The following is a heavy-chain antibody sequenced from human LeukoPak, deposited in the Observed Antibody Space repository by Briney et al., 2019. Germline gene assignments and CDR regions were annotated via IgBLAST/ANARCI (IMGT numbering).Heavy chain of an antibody. V-gene: IGHV3-20*04. CDR3: ARDQGGDSSGYAF. D-gene: IGHD3-22*01. CDR1: GFTFSSYG. J-gene: IGHJ4*02. CDR2: INWNGGST. Sequence: GGSLRLSCAASGFTFSSYGMSWVRQAPGKGLEWVSGINWNGGSTGYADSVKGRFTISRDNAKNSLCLQMNSLRAEDTALYYCARDQGGDSSGYAFWGQGTLVTVSS.